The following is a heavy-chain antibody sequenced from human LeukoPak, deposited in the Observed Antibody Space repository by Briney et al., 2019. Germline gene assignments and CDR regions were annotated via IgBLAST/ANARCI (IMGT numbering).Heavy chain of an antibody. CDR2: ISSSSYI. D-gene: IGHD6-19*01. CDR1: GFTFSSYS. J-gene: IGHJ4*02. CDR3: ARVGSGWTLDY. Sequence: GGSLRLSCAASGFTFSSYSMNWVRQAPGKGLEWVSSISSSSYIYYADSVKGRFTISRDNAKNSLYLQMNSLRAEDTAVYYCARVGSGWTLDYWGQGTLVTVSS. V-gene: IGHV3-21*01.